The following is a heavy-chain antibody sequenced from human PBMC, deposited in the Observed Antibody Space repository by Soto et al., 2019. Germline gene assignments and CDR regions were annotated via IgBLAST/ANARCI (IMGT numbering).Heavy chain of an antibody. J-gene: IGHJ4*03. CDR1: GFIFDDYA. D-gene: IGHD2-8*02. CDR3: AKGGPDAFCAGGRCYFDS. CDR2: ITWNGNVI. V-gene: IGHV3-9*01. Sequence: VQMVESGGGFIQTGRSLGLSCAAYGFIFDDYAMHWVRRVPGRGQEWVSSITWNGNVIGYADSVKGRFTVSRDNAKNSLYLTMSDLRPEDTALYYCAKGGPDAFCAGGRCYFDSWGQGIQVTVTS.